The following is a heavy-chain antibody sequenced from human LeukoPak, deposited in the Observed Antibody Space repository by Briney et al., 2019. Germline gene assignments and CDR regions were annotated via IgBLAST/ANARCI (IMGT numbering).Heavy chain of an antibody. V-gene: IGHV4-39*07. CDR1: GGSISSSSYY. D-gene: IGHD6-25*01. CDR3: ARGVATATQGWFDP. Sequence: SETLSLTCTVSGGSISSSSYYWGWIRQPPGKGLEWIGSIYYSGSTYYNPSLKSRVTISVDTSKNQFSLKLSSVTAADTAVNYCARGVATATQGWFDPWGQGTLVTVSS. J-gene: IGHJ5*02. CDR2: IYYSGST.